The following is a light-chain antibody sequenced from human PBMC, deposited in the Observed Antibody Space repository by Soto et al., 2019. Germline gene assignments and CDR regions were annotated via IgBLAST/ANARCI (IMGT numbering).Light chain of an antibody. Sequence: EIVLTQSPGTLSLSPGERATLSCRASQSVSSSYLAWYQQKPGQAPRLLIYGASSRATGIPDRFSGSGSGTDFTLTISRLEPEDFAVCFCQHYGNSPPFTVGQGTKVEIK. J-gene: IGKJ2*01. V-gene: IGKV3-20*01. CDR3: QHYGNSPPFT. CDR2: GAS. CDR1: QSVSSSY.